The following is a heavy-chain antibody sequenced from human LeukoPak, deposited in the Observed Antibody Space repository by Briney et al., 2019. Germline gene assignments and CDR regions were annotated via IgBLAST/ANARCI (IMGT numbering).Heavy chain of an antibody. CDR3: AREGYSSGLKDGY. V-gene: IGHV1-69*13. CDR2: IIPIFGTA. D-gene: IGHD6-19*01. Sequence: SVKVSCKASGYTFTSYYMHWVRQAPGQGLEWMGGIIPIFGTANYAQKFQGRVTITADESTSTAYMELSSLRSEDTAVYYCAREGYSSGLKDGYWGQGALVTVSS. CDR1: GYTFTSYY. J-gene: IGHJ4*02.